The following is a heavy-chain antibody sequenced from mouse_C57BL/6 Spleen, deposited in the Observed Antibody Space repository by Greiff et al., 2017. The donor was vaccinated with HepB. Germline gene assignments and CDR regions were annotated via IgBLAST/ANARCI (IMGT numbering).Heavy chain of an antibody. CDR1: GYTFTDYN. J-gene: IGHJ4*01. D-gene: IGHD1-1*01. CDR3: ARGLRFYYAMDY. Sequence: VQLQQSGPELVKPGASVKIPCKASGYTFTDYNMDWVKQSHGKSLEWIGDINPNNGGTIYNQKFKGKATLTVDKSSSTAYMELRSLTSGDTAVYYCARGLRFYYAMDYWGQGTSVTVSS. CDR2: INPNNGGT. V-gene: IGHV1-18*01.